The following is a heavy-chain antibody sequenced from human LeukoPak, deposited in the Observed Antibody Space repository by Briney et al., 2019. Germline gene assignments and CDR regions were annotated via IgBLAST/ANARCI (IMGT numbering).Heavy chain of an antibody. V-gene: IGHV5-51*01. J-gene: IGHJ4*02. CDR3: ARLLYYYDSSGYYPGGFDY. Sequence: GESLKISCKGSGYSFTSYWIGWVRQMPGKGLEGMGIIYPGDSDTRYSPSFQGQVTISADKSISTAYLQWSSLKASDTAMYYCARLLYYYDSSGYYPGGFDYWGQGTLVTVSS. CDR2: IYPGDSDT. CDR1: GYSFTSYW. D-gene: IGHD3-22*01.